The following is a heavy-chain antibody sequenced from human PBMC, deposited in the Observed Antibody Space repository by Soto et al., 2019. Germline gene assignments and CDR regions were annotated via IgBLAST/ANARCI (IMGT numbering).Heavy chain of an antibody. CDR1: GFTFSSYA. CDR2: ISGSGGST. CDR3: AKDEGSGSYYWYFDL. Sequence: EVQLLESGGGLVQPGGSLRLSCAASGFTFSSYAMSWVRQAPGKGLEWVSAISGSGGSTYYADSVKGRFTISRDNSKNRLYLQMNSVRAEDTAVYYCAKDEGSGSYYWYFDLWGRGTLVTVSS. V-gene: IGHV3-23*01. D-gene: IGHD3-10*01. J-gene: IGHJ2*01.